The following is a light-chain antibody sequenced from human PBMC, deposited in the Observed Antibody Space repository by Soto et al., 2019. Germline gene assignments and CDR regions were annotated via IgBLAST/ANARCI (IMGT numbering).Light chain of an antibody. J-gene: IGKJ1*01. V-gene: IGKV3-15*01. CDR1: QSVSSY. CDR2: GAS. CDR3: QQYNNWPRT. Sequence: DIVLTQSPAPLSLSPGERATLSCRASQSVSSYLAWYQQKPGQAPRLLISGASTRASAIPARFSGSGSGTEYALTISSLQSEDVAVYYCQQYNNWPRTLGQGTKVDIK.